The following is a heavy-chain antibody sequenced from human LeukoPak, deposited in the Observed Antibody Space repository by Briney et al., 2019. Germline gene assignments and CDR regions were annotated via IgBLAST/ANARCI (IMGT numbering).Heavy chain of an antibody. CDR3: ARACQPLGGLSFPDY. D-gene: IGHD3-16*02. CDR2: INPTGSGT. Sequence: GASVKVSCKASGYTFINNWMHWVRQAPGQGLEWVGLINPTGSGTLYAQKFQGRVTMTRDMSTSTDYMELSSLRFEDTAVYYCARACQPLGGLSFPDYWGQGTLVTVSS. V-gene: IGHV1-46*01. J-gene: IGHJ4*02. CDR1: GYTFINNW.